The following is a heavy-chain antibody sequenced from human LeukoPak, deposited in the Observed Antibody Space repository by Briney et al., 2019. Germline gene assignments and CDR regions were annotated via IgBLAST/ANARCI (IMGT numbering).Heavy chain of an antibody. D-gene: IGHD6-19*01. CDR3: TREGGSGWAPFDY. V-gene: IGHV1-18*01. CDR1: GYTLSDFG. Sequence: GASVKVSCKASGYTLSDFGINWGRQAPGQGLEWVGWVTAFTDDTKSAQKFQGRVTMTTDTSTNTAYLELRSLRSDDTAVYFCTREGGSGWAPFDYWGQGTLVTVSS. CDR2: VTAFTDDT. J-gene: IGHJ4*02.